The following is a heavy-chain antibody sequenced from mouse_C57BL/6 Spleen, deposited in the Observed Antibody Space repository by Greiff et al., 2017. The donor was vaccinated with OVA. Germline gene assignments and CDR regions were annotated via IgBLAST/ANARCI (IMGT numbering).Heavy chain of an antibody. D-gene: IGHD1-1*01. CDR1: GFTFSSYT. CDR3: ARSYGSSLRCYFDV. V-gene: IGHV5-9*01. CDR2: ISGGGGNT. Sequence: EVKLMESGGGLVKPGGSLKLSCAASGFTFSSYTMSWVRQTPEKRLEWVATISGGGGNTYSPDSVKGGFTISRDNAKNTLYLQMSSLRSEDTALYYCARSYGSSLRCYFDVWGTGTTVTVSS. J-gene: IGHJ1*03.